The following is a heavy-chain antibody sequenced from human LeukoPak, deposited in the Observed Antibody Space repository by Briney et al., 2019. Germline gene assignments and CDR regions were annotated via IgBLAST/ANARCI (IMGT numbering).Heavy chain of an antibody. CDR3: ARDRWLVGPRGYYMDV. Sequence: SETLSLTCTVSGGSISSYYWSWIRQPAGKGLEWIGRIYTSGSTNYNPSLKSRVTMSVDTSKNQFSLKLSSVTAADTAVYYCARDRWLVGPRGYYMDVWGKGTTVTISS. CDR2: IYTSGST. J-gene: IGHJ6*03. V-gene: IGHV4-4*07. D-gene: IGHD6-19*01. CDR1: GGSISSYY.